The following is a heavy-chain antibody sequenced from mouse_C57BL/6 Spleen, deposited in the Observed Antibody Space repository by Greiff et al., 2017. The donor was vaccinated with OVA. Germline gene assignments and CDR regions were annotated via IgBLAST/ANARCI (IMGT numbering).Heavy chain of an antibody. J-gene: IGHJ2*01. V-gene: IGHV5-17*01. CDR2: ISSGSSTI. Sequence: DVHLVESGGGLVKPGGSLKLSCAASGFTFSDYGMHWVRQAPEKGLEWVAYISSGSSTIYYADTVKGRFTISRDNAKNTLFLQMTSLRSEDTAMYYCARQLGGGLDYWGQGTTLTVSS. CDR1: GFTFSDYG. D-gene: IGHD3-1*01. CDR3: ARQLGGGLDY.